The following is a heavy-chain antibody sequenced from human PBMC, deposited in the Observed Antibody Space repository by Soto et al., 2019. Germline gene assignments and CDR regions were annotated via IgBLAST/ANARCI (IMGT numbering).Heavy chain of an antibody. Sequence: EVQLVESGGGLVQPGGSLRLSCAASGFTFSSYWMSWVRQAPGKGLEWVANIKQDGSEKYYVASLKGRFTISRDNAKNSLYLQMNSLRAEDTAVYYCASCDITMVRGVYYYYGMDVWGQGTTVTVSS. CDR3: ASCDITMVRGVYYYYGMDV. CDR2: IKQDGSEK. CDR1: GFTFSSYW. J-gene: IGHJ6*02. V-gene: IGHV3-7*05. D-gene: IGHD3-10*01.